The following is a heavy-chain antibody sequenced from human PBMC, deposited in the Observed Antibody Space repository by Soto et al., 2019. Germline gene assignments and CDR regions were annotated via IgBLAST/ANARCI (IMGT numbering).Heavy chain of an antibody. CDR2: IVPVFGRP. V-gene: IGHV1-69*13. CDR1: GGGLSKFG. J-gene: IGHJ4*02. Sequence: GSSVKVSCKAAGGGLSKFGIRWVRQAPGQGLEWMGGIVPVFGRPNYAQRFRGRLTITADESTSTGDMELISLRSADTAVYYVAREGSGYNFWGQGTKVTVSS. D-gene: IGHD5-12*01. CDR3: AREGSGYNF.